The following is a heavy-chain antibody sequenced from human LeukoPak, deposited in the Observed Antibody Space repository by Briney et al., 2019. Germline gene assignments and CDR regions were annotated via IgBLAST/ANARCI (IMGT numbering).Heavy chain of an antibody. V-gene: IGHV3-21*01. Sequence: GGSLRLSCTTSGFTFSHYGMNWVRQAPGKGLEWVSSISASGTYIYYADSLKGRFTISRDNAKNSLFLQMNSLRDGDTAVYYCARGGGRGYERDWYFGLWGRGTLVTVSS. J-gene: IGHJ2*01. CDR2: ISASGTYI. CDR3: ARGGGRGYERDWYFGL. D-gene: IGHD5-12*01. CDR1: GFTFSHYG.